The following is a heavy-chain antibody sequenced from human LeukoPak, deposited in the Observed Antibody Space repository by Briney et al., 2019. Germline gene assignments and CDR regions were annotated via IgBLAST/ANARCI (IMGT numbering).Heavy chain of an antibody. CDR2: ISYDGSDK. J-gene: IGHJ4*02. Sequence: PGRSLRLSCGASGFTFSSCGMHWVRQAPGKGLEWVAAISYDGSDKYYADSVKGRFTISRDSSKNTVYLQMNSLRADDTAVYYCAKDREVPALDYWSQGTLVTVSS. CDR1: GFTFSSCG. V-gene: IGHV3-30*18. CDR3: AKDREVPALDY. D-gene: IGHD1-1*01.